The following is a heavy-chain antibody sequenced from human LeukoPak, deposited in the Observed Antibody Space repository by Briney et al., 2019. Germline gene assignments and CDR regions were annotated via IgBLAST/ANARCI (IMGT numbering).Heavy chain of an antibody. CDR3: ATHLWDY. J-gene: IGHJ4*02. CDR1: GFTVNSNY. Sequence: GSLRLSCAASGFTVNSNYMSWVRQAPGKGLEWVPVIYSDGNTYYADSVKGRFTISRDNSKNTLYLQMNSLRAEDTAVYYCATHLWDYWGQGTLVTVSS. V-gene: IGHV3-53*01. CDR2: IYSDGNT. D-gene: IGHD2-21*01.